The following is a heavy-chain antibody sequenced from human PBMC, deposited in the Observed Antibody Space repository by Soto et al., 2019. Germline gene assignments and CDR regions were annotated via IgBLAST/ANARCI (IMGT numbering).Heavy chain of an antibody. J-gene: IGHJ1*01. CDR1: GYTFTRYY. V-gene: IGHV1-46*01. CDR3: TRTLTPNPAEYFQH. Sequence: QVQLVQSGAEVKKPGASVKVSCKASGYTFTRYYMHWVRQAPGQGLEWMGMINPSGGTTTYAQNYQGRATXXRXTXXSTVYMELSSLRSEDTALYYCTRTLTPNPAEYFQHWGQGTLVIVSS. CDR2: INPSGGTT.